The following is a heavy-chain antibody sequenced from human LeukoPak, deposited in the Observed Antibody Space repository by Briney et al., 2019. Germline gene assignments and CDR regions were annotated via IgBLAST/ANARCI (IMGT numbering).Heavy chain of an antibody. CDR1: GFTFSSYG. V-gene: IGHV3-30*18. D-gene: IGHD6-13*01. Sequence: GGSLRLSCAASGFTFSSYGMHWVRQAPGKGLEWVAVISYDGSNKYYADSVKGRFTISRDNSKNTLYLQMNSLRAEDTAVYYCAKVGYNSSWYVLNFDYWGQGTLVTVSS. CDR3: AKVGYNSSWYVLNFDY. CDR2: ISYDGSNK. J-gene: IGHJ4*02.